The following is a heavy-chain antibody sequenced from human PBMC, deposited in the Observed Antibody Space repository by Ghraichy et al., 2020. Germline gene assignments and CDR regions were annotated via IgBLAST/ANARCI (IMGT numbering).Heavy chain of an antibody. J-gene: IGHJ4*02. CDR1: EFTFSNYA. CDR2: INNNGGRT. V-gene: IGHV3-23*01. D-gene: IGHD2-21*01. CDR3: AESSRVRCTDCPASFEY. Sequence: GGSLRLSCAASEFTFSNYAMSWVRQAPGKGLEWVSTINNNGGRTYYADSVKGRFTISRDDSNNTLYLQMNSLRAEDTALYYCAESSRVRCTDCPASFEYWGQGTLVTVSS.